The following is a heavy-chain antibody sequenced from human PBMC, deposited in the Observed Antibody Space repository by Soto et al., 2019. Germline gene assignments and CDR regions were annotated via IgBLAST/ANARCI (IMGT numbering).Heavy chain of an antibody. J-gene: IGHJ4*02. CDR2: INHSGST. V-gene: IGHV4-34*01. D-gene: IGHD3-3*01. Sequence: SETLSLTCAVYGGSFSGYYWSWIRQPPGKGLEWIGEINHSGSTNYNPSLKSRVTISVDTSKNQFSLKLSSVTAADTAVYYCARRYDFWSGYYPHFDYWGQGTLVTVSS. CDR3: ARRYDFWSGYYPHFDY. CDR1: GGSFSGYY.